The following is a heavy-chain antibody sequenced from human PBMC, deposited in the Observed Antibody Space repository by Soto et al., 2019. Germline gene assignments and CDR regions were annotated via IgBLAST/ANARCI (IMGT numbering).Heavy chain of an antibody. V-gene: IGHV4-34*01. CDR3: ATQGFGALHGLVDV. CDR1: GGSFSGYY. D-gene: IGHD3-10*01. J-gene: IGHJ6*02. CDR2: INHSGST. Sequence: SETLSLTCAVYGGSFSGYYWSWIRPPPGKGLEWIGEINHSGSTNYNPSLKSRVTISVDTSKNQFSLKLTSVTAADTALYYCATQGFGALHGLVDVWGQGTTVTVSS.